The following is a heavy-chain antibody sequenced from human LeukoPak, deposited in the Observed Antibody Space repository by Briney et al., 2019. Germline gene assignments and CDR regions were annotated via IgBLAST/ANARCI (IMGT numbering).Heavy chain of an antibody. CDR2: IWYGGSNK. J-gene: IGHJ4*02. Sequence: GGSLRLSCAASGFTFSSYSMNWVRQAPGKGLEWVAVIWYGGSNKYYADSVKGRFTISRDNSKNTLYLQMNSLRAEDTAVYYCAKEKGTAPFLDYWGQGTLVTVSS. D-gene: IGHD3-10*01. V-gene: IGHV3-30*02. CDR1: GFTFSSYS. CDR3: AKEKGTAPFLDY.